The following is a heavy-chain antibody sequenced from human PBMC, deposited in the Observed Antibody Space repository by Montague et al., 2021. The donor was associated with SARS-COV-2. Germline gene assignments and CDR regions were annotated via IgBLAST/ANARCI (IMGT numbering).Heavy chain of an antibody. CDR3: ARDGYNAHQNYWYFDL. V-gene: IGHV4-59*12. CDR2: IYYSGST. CDR1: GGSISTYY. Sequence: SETLSLTCTVSGGSISTYYWSWIRQPPGKGLEWIGYIYYSGSTNYSPSLKSRVTISVDTSKNQFSLKLSSVTAADTAVYYCARDGYNAHQNYWYFDLWGRGTLVPVSS. D-gene: IGHD5-24*01. J-gene: IGHJ2*01.